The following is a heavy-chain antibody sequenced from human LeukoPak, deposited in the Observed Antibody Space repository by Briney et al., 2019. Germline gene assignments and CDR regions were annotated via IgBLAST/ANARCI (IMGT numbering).Heavy chain of an antibody. V-gene: IGHV3-30*18. J-gene: IGHJ4*02. D-gene: IGHD5-18*01. Sequence: PGGSLRLSCAASGFTFSSYGMHWVRQAPGKGLEWVAVISYDGSNKYYADSVKGRLTISRDNSKNTLYLQMNSLRAEDTAVYYCAKNAAMVDFDYWGQGTLVTVSS. CDR1: GFTFSSYG. CDR3: AKNAAMVDFDY. CDR2: ISYDGSNK.